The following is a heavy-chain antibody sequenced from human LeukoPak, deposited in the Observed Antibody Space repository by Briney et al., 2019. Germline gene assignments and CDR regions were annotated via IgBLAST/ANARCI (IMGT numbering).Heavy chain of an antibody. D-gene: IGHD2-21*01. CDR1: GYSIANGYY. J-gene: IGHJ4*02. V-gene: IGHV4-38-2*02. CDR3: ARRTTYYGWRPSESPSCFDY. CDR2: IYHSGST. Sequence: PSETLSLTCTVSGYSIANGYYWGRIRQPPGKGLEWIGNIYHSGSTYYNPSLKSRVTISIDTSKNQFSLNLRSVTAADTAVYYCARRTTYYGWRPSESPSCFDYWGQGVLVTVSS.